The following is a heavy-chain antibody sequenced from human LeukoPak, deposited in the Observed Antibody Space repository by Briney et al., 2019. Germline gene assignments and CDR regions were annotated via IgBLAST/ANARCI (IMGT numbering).Heavy chain of an antibody. CDR2: ISYDGSLK. CDR3: ARGDYYGSGSYWYYFDY. Sequence: GGSLRLSCAASGFTFSTYTMHWVRQAPGKGLEGVAVISYDGSLKYYADSVKGRFTISRDNSKNTVFLQMNSLRAEDTAVYYCARGDYYGSGSYWYYFDYWGQGTLVTVSS. D-gene: IGHD3-10*01. CDR1: GFTFSTYT. V-gene: IGHV3-30*04. J-gene: IGHJ4*02.